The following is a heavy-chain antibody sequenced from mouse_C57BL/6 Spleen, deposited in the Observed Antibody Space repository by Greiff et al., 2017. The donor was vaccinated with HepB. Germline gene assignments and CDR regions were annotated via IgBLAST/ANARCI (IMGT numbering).Heavy chain of an antibody. V-gene: IGHV1-81*01. J-gene: IGHJ3*01. D-gene: IGHD1-1*01. CDR3: ARGLYYGSSYEGAWFAY. Sequence: LVESGAELARPGASVKLSCKASGYTFTSYGISWVKQRTGQGLEWIGEIYPRSGNTYYNEKFKGKATLTADKSSSTAYMELRSLTSEDSAVYFCARGLYYGSSYEGAWFAYWGQGTLVTVSA. CDR1: GYTFTSYG. CDR2: IYPRSGNT.